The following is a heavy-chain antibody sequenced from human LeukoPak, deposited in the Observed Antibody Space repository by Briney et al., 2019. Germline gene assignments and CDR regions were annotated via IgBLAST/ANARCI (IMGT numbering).Heavy chain of an antibody. CDR3: TTDYGCSGGSCYSYPDAFDI. CDR1: GFTFSNAW. V-gene: IGHV3-15*01. CDR2: IKSKTDGGTT. Sequence: PGGSLRLSCAASGFTFSNAWMSWVRQAPGKGLGWVGRIKSKTDGGTTDYAAPVKGRFTISRDDSKNTLYLQMNSLKTEDTAVYYCTTDYGCSGGSCYSYPDAFDIWGQGTMVTVSS. J-gene: IGHJ3*02. D-gene: IGHD2-15*01.